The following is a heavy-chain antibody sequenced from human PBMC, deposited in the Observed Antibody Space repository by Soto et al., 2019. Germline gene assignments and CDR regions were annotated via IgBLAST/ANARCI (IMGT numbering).Heavy chain of an antibody. V-gene: IGHV1-8*01. CDR3: ARERSAAGRGWFDP. J-gene: IGHJ5*02. D-gene: IGHD6-13*01. CDR2: MNPNSGNT. Sequence: QVQLVQSGAEVKKPGASVKVSCKASGYTFTSYDINWVRQATGQGLEWMGWMNPNSGNTGYAQKFQGRVTMTRNTSMSTAYMDLSSLRSEDTAVYYCARERSAAGRGWFDPWGQGTLVTVSS. CDR1: GYTFTSYD.